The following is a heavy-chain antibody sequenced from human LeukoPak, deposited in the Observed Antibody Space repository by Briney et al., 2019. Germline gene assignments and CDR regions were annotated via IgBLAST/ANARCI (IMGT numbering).Heavy chain of an antibody. D-gene: IGHD2-21*02. Sequence: PGGSLRLSCAASGFTFSTSWMTWVRQAPGKGLDWLGNINPDGSTINYVDSVKGRFTFSRDNAKNSLYLQMNSLRAEDTAVYFCARVAYYRVTADQITDAFDVWGRGTAVTVSS. J-gene: IGHJ3*01. CDR2: INPDGSTI. CDR3: ARVAYYRVTADQITDAFDV. CDR1: GFTFSTSW. V-gene: IGHV3-7*04.